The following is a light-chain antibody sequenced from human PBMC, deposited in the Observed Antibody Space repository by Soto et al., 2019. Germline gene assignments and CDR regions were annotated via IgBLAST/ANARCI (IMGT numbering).Light chain of an antibody. Sequence: EIVMTQSPGTLSVSPGDRATLSCRASQSVSSSLAWYQQKPGQAPRLLILGASTRATGIPARFSGSGSGTDFTLTISSLQSEDFAVYYCQQYNNWPPWTFGQGTKVDIK. CDR1: QSVSSS. V-gene: IGKV3-15*01. CDR2: GAS. J-gene: IGKJ1*01. CDR3: QQYNNWPPWT.